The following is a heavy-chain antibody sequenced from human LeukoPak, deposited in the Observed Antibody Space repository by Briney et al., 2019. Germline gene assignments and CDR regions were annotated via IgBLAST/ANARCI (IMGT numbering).Heavy chain of an antibody. CDR1: GFTVSSNY. CDR3: ATTSGYDSNDAFDI. CDR2: IYSGGST. Sequence: GGSLRLYCAASGFTVSSNYMSWVRQAPGKGLEWVSVIYSGGSTYYADSVKGRFTISRDNSKSTLYLQMDSLRAEDTAVYYCATTSGYDSNDAFDIWGQGTMVTVSS. D-gene: IGHD5-12*01. J-gene: IGHJ3*02. V-gene: IGHV3-66*01.